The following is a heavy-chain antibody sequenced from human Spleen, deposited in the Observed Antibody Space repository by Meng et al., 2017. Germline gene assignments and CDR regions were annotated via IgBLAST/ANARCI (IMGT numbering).Heavy chain of an antibody. Sequence: GESLKISCAASGFMFRGYAMTWVRQAPGRGLEWVSSISGGSDSTGSDTTSYYANSLKGRFAISRDNSKNTLYLQMNSLRAEDTAVYYCARDEGRRDGYNWEYYYYYGMDVWGQGTTVTVSS. CDR2: ISGGSDSTGSDTTS. V-gene: IGHV3-23*01. J-gene: IGHJ6*02. CDR1: GFMFRGYA. D-gene: IGHD5-24*01. CDR3: ARDEGRRDGYNWEYYYYYGMDV.